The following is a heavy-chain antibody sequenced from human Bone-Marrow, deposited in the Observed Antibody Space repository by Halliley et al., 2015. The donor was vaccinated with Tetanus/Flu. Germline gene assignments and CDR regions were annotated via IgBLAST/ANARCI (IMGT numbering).Heavy chain of an antibody. V-gene: IGHV4-39*01. CDR3: ANRGERWGLRLFDS. Sequence: GLVKPSETLSLTCSVSGDSISGSNYYGAWIRQSPGKGLEWIGSIYFSGSTSYNPSLKSRVTMSVDASKNQFSLRLNSVTAADTAVYYCANRGERWGLRLFDSWGQGTLVTVSS. D-gene: IGHD2-21*02. CDR1: GDSISGSNYY. J-gene: IGHJ4*02. CDR2: IYFSGST.